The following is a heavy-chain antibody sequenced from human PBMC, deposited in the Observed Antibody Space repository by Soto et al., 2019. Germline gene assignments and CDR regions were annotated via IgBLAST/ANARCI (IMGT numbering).Heavy chain of an antibody. Sequence: NPGGSLRLSCAASGFTFSDYYMSWIRQAPGEGLEWVSYISSSGTTTHYADSVKGRFTISKDNAKNSLYLQMNSLRAEDTAVYYCARVRGDSSGSYYFDYWGQGTLVTVSS. CDR1: GFTFSDYY. V-gene: IGHV3-11*01. D-gene: IGHD3-22*01. CDR2: ISSSGTTT. J-gene: IGHJ4*02. CDR3: ARVRGDSSGSYYFDY.